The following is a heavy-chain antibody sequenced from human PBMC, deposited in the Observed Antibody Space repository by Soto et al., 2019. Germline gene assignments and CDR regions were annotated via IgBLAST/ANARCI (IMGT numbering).Heavy chain of an antibody. D-gene: IGHD6-13*01. Sequence: GGSLRLSCAASGFTFSSYGMHWVRQAPGKGLEWVAVISYDGSNKYYADSVKGRFTISRDNSKNTLYLQMNSLRAEDTAVYYCAKENWVAAAVHSGYYYGMDVWGQGTTVTVSS. CDR1: GFTFSSYG. V-gene: IGHV3-30*18. J-gene: IGHJ6*02. CDR2: ISYDGSNK. CDR3: AKENWVAAAVHSGYYYGMDV.